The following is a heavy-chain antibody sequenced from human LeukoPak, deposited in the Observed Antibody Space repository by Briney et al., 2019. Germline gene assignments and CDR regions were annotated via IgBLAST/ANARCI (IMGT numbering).Heavy chain of an antibody. D-gene: IGHD6-13*01. Sequence: PGGSLRLSCAASGFTFDDYAMHWVRQAPGKGLEWDSGILRNSGSIGYADSVKGRFTISRDDAKNSLYLQINSLRAEDTALYYCVKDGGRDTAAAYYWGQGTLVSVSS. CDR1: GFTFDDYA. CDR2: ILRNSGSI. V-gene: IGHV3-9*01. J-gene: IGHJ4*02. CDR3: VKDGGRDTAAAYY.